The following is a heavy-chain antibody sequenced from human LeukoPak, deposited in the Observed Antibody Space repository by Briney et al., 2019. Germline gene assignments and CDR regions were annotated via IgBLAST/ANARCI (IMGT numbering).Heavy chain of an antibody. J-gene: IGHJ6*03. Sequence: KPSETLSLTCAVYGGSFSGYYWSWIRQPPGKGLEWIGEINHSGSTNYNPSLKSRVTISVDTSKNQFSLKLSSVTAAATAVYYCARGRIMEAATYSYSYYYMDVWGKGTTVTVSS. CDR3: ARGRIMEAATYSYSYYYMDV. CDR2: INHSGST. V-gene: IGHV4-34*01. D-gene: IGHD1-26*01. CDR1: GGSFSGYY.